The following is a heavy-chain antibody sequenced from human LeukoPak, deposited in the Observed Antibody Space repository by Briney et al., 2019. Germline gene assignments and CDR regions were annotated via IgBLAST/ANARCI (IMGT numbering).Heavy chain of an antibody. CDR3: AREAAAYYYYMDV. V-gene: IGHV4-4*07. Sequence: KASETLSPTCTVSGGSISSYYWSWIRQPAGKGLEWVGRVYTIGSTNYNPSLKSRVTISVDKSKNQFSLKLSSVTAADTAVYYCAREAAAYYYYMDVWGKGTTVTVSS. J-gene: IGHJ6*03. CDR1: GGSISSYY. CDR2: VYTIGST.